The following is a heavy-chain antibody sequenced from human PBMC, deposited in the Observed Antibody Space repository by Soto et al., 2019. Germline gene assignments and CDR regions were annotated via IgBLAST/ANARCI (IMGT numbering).Heavy chain of an antibody. J-gene: IGHJ4*02. Sequence: GESLKISCKGSGYSFTSYWISWVRQMPGKGLEWMGRIDPSDSYTNYSPSFQGQVTISADKSISTAYLQWSSLKASDTAVYYCARQTGYGDGPIGWGQGTLVTVSS. CDR2: IDPSDSYT. CDR3: ARQTGYGDGPIG. CDR1: GYSFTSYW. D-gene: IGHD4-17*01. V-gene: IGHV5-10-1*01.